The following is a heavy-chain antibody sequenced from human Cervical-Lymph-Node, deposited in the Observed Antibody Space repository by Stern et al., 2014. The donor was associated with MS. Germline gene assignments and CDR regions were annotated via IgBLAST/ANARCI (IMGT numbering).Heavy chain of an antibody. CDR1: GYTFTSHY. CDR2: INPTGAPT. J-gene: IGHJ4*02. Sequence: VHLVESGAEVKKPGASVKVSCTASGYTFTSHYVHWVRQAPGQGLEWMGIINPTGAPTHYAQKFQGRVTMTRDTYTSTVYMEMGSLRSEDTAVYFCARMETLGDIKGFDYWGQGTPVTVSS. CDR3: ARMETLGDIKGFDY. V-gene: IGHV1-46*03. D-gene: IGHD5-12*01.